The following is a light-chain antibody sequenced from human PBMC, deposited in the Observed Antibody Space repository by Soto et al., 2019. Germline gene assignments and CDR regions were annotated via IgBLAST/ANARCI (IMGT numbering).Light chain of an antibody. CDR1: QSISSC. J-gene: IGKJ2*01. Sequence: DIQMTQSPSTLSASVGDRVTITCRASQSISSCLALYQQKPGKAPNLLIYKASTLESGVPSSFSGSGSGTEFTLTISSLQPDDFAPYYCQQYKSYPYTFGQGTKLEIK. V-gene: IGKV1-5*03. CDR3: QQYKSYPYT. CDR2: KAS.